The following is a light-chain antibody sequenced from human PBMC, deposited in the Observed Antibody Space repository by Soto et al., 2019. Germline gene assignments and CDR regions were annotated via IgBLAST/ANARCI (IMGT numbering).Light chain of an antibody. V-gene: IGKV1-39*01. CDR1: QTISSH. CDR3: QQSYTTPIT. Sequence: EIVMTQSPASLSVSSGERAILSCLASQTISSHLNWYQQKPVKAPNLLVYAASRLQSGVPSRFTGSGSGTEFTLTISSLQPEDFATDVCQQSYTTPITFGQGTRLEI. CDR2: AAS. J-gene: IGKJ5*01.